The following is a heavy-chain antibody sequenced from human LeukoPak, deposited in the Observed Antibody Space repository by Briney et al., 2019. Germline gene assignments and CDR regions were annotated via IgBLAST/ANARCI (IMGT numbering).Heavy chain of an antibody. CDR3: ARPYYYDSRIDL. CDR2: TYYSGST. V-gene: IGHV4-30-4*01. CDR1: GGSISSGDYY. Sequence: SQTLSLTCTVSGGSISSGDYYWGWIRQPPGKGLEWIGYTYYSGSTYYNPSLKSRATISVDTSKNQFSLKLTSVTAADTAVYYCARPYYYDSRIDLWGQGTLVTVSS. D-gene: IGHD3-22*01. J-gene: IGHJ5*02.